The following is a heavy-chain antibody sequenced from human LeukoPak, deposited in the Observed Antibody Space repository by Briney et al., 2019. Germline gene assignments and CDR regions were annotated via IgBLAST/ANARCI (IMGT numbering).Heavy chain of an antibody. Sequence: PGGSLRPSCAASGFTFSSYAMSWVRQAPGKGLAWVSTTSGGSGSTYCADSVKGRFTISRDNSKNTLYLQMNSLRDEDTAVYYCAKHRFESGGYHSTDWGQGTLVTVSS. CDR2: TSGGSGST. CDR3: AKHRFESGGYHSTD. D-gene: IGHD3-22*01. J-gene: IGHJ4*02. CDR1: GFTFSSYA. V-gene: IGHV3-23*01.